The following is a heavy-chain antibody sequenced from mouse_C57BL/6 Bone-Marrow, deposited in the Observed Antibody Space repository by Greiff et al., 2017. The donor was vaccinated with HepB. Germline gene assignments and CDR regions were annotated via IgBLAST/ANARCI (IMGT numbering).Heavy chain of an antibody. CDR1: GFTFSDYY. CDR2: ISNGGGST. V-gene: IGHV5-12*01. Sequence: EVQVVESGGGLVQPGGSLKLSCAASGFTFSDYYMYWVRQTPEKRLEWVAYISNGGGSTYYPDTVKGRFTISRDNAKNTLYLQMSRRKSEDTAMYYCARPGLRYWYFDVWGTGTTVTVSS. CDR3: ARPGLRYWYFDV. J-gene: IGHJ1*03. D-gene: IGHD3-1*01.